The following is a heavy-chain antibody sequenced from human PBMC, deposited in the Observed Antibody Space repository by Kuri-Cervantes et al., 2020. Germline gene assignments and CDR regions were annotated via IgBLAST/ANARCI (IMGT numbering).Heavy chain of an antibody. CDR1: GYTFTDYY. CDR2: INPNSGGA. D-gene: IGHD4-17*01. Sequence: ASVKVSCKASGYTFTDYYIHWVRQAPGQGLELMGWINPNSGGANFAQKFQGLLSLTRDTSVSTAYMELSSLRSEDTAVYYCASSLEFYGDNWYYFDYWGQGTLVTVSS. CDR3: ASSLEFYGDNWYYFDY. J-gene: IGHJ4*02. V-gene: IGHV1-2*04.